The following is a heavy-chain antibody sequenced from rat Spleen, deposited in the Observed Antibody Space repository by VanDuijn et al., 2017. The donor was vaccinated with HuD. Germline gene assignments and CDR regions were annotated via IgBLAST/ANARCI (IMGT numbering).Heavy chain of an antibody. V-gene: IGHV5-20*01. CDR3: ARSTYDYFDY. CDR1: GFTFTDYY. J-gene: IGHJ2*01. CDR2: ISYDGGTT. D-gene: IGHD2-1*01. Sequence: EVQLVESGGGLVQPGRSLKLSCAASGFTFTDYYMAWVRQAPTKGLEWVASISYDGGTTYYRDSVKGRFTISRDNAKSTLYLQMNSLRSEDTATYYCARSTYDYFDYWGQGVMLTVSS.